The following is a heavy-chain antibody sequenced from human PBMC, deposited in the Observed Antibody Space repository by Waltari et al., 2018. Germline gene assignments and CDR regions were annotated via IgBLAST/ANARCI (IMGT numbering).Heavy chain of an antibody. D-gene: IGHD6-13*01. V-gene: IGHV3-7*01. J-gene: IGHJ6*02. Sequence: EVQMVESGGALVQPGGSLRLSCAVSGLTFSNYWMTWVRQTPGKGLEGVANIKQDGSEKYYVDSVKGRFTISRDNAKKSLYLQMNSLRAEDTAVYYCAREYSRICFHALDGWGQGTAVTVSS. CDR3: AREYSRICFHALDG. CDR2: IKQDGSEK. CDR1: GLTFSNYW.